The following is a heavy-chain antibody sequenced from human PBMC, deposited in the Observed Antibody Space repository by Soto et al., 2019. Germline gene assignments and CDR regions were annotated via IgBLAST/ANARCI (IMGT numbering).Heavy chain of an antibody. CDR3: AKDRYGTMVRGVITAFDI. J-gene: IGHJ3*02. V-gene: IGHV3-23*01. CDR1: GFTFSSFA. D-gene: IGHD3-10*01. Sequence: GGSLRLSCAASGFTFSSFAMSWVRQAPGKGLEWVSAISGSGGSTYCADSVKGRFTISRDNSKNTLYLQMNSLRAEDTAVYYCAKDRYGTMVRGVITAFDIWGQGTMVTVSS. CDR2: ISGSGGST.